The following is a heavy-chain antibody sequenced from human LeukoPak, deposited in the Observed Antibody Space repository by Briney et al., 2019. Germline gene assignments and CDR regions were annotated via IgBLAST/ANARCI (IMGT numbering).Heavy chain of an antibody. CDR2: IGAYNGNT. CDR1: GYTFTSYG. J-gene: IGHJ4*02. V-gene: IGHV1-18*01. Sequence: GASVKVSCKASGYTFTSYGISWVRQAPGQGLEWMGWIGAYNGNTNYAQKLQGRVTMTTDTSTSTAYMELRSLRSDDTAVYYCAREPPASWSSGQRLDYWGQGTLVTVSS. D-gene: IGHD3-22*01. CDR3: AREPPASWSSGQRLDY.